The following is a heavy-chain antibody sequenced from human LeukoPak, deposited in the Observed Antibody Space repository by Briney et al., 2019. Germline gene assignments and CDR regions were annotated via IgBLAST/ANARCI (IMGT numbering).Heavy chain of an antibody. CDR3: AKDLVLRRGYSYGYFDY. V-gene: IGHV3-33*06. CDR2: IWYDGSNK. D-gene: IGHD5-18*01. J-gene: IGHJ4*02. CDR1: GFTLSSYG. Sequence: PGGSLRLACAASGFTLSSYGMDWGRQAPGKWKEWVAVIWYDGSNKYYAASVNGLFTISRDNSKNTLYLQMNSLRAEDTAVYYCAKDLVLRRGYSYGYFDYWGQGTLVTVSS.